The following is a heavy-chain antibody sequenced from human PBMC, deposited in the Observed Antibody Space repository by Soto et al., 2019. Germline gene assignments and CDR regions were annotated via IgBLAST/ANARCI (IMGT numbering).Heavy chain of an antibody. CDR2: IDGSGGIT. D-gene: IGHD3-10*01. V-gene: IGHV3-23*01. CDR3: VKNSGWFKT. CDR1: GFTFGTTD. Sequence: QLLQSGGGLVQPGGSLTLSCAASGFTFGTTDMSWVRQAPGEGLEWVSTIDGSGGITYYAESVKGRFTISRDNSRNTVYLQMNSLRGDDTALYYCVKNSGWFKTWGQGALVTVSS. J-gene: IGHJ5*02.